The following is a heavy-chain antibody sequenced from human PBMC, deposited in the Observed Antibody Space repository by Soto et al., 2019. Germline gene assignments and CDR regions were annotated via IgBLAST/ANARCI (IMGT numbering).Heavy chain of an antibody. CDR1: GGSIDTYF. CDR2: LYTSGTT. J-gene: IGHJ4*02. CDR3: ARGPPSGYYPNPFDY. V-gene: IGHV4-4*07. D-gene: IGHD3-22*01. Sequence: QVQLQESGPGLVKPSETLSLTCTVSGGSIDTYFWNWIRQPAGKGLEWIGRLYTSGTTSYNPSLKRRVTMSVDRSKNQFSLKLTSVTAADTAIYYCARGPPSGYYPNPFDYWGQGTQVTVSS.